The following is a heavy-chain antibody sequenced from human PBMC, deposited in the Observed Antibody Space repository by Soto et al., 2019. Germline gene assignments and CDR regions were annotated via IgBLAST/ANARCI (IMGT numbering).Heavy chain of an antibody. CDR2: IYYSGST. CDR1: GGSISSYY. Sequence: SETLSLTCTVSGGSISSYYWGWIRQPPGKGLEWIGSIYYSGSTYYNPSLKSRVTISVDTSKNQFSLKLSSVTAADTAVYYCARGLRYFDWLPRGYYFDYWGQGTLVTVSS. D-gene: IGHD3-9*01. CDR3: ARGLRYFDWLPRGYYFDY. J-gene: IGHJ4*02. V-gene: IGHV4-39*01.